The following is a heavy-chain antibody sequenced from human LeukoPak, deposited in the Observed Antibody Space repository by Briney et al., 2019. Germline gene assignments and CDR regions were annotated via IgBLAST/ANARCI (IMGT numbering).Heavy chain of an antibody. CDR3: ARVFRVRELLAYFGY. V-gene: IGHV3-7*01. D-gene: IGHD1-26*01. Sequence: PGGSLRLSCAASGFTFSSYWMSWVRQAPGKGLEWVANIKQDGSEKYYVDSVKGRLTISRDNAKNSLYLQMNSLRAEDTAVYYCARVFRVRELLAYFGYWGQGTLVTVSS. CDR2: IKQDGSEK. CDR1: GFTFSSYW. J-gene: IGHJ4*02.